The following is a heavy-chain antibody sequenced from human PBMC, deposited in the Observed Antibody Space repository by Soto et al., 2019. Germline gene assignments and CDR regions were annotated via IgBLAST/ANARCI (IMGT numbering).Heavy chain of an antibody. J-gene: IGHJ3*02. CDR1: GFDFRSYE. Sequence: GGSLRLSCVASGFDFRSYEMNWVRQAPGKGLEWVSNIRANDESIYYADSVKGRVSVSRDNAKNSLFLEMNSLRVDDTAVYYCARETLRDAIDIWGQGTRVT. CDR2: IRANDESI. CDR3: ARETLRDAIDI. V-gene: IGHV3-48*03.